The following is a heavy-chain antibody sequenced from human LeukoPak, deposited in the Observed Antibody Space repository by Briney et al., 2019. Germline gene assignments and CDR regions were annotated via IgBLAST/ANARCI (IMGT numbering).Heavy chain of an antibody. CDR2: IYYSGST. CDR3: ARLYWAFDY. CDR1: GGSISSSSYY. Sequence: PSETLSLTCTVSGGSISSSSYYWGWIRQPPGKGLEWIGSIYYSGSTYYNPSLKSRVTISVDTSKNQFSLKLSSVTAADTAVYYCARLYWAFDYWGQGTLVTVSS. D-gene: IGHD2-8*02. J-gene: IGHJ4*02. V-gene: IGHV4-39*01.